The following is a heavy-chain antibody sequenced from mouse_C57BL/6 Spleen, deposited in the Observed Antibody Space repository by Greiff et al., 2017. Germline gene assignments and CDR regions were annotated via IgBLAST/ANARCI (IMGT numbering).Heavy chain of an antibody. J-gene: IGHJ2*01. Sequence: DVQLVESGPGLVKPSQSLSLTCSVTGYSITSGYYWNWIRQFPGNKLEWMGYISYDGSHNYNPSLKNRISITRDTSKNQFFLKLNSVTTEDTATYYCAREGGYPYFDYWGQGTTLTVSS. V-gene: IGHV3-6*01. CDR1: GYSITSGYY. CDR2: ISYDGSH. CDR3: AREGGYPYFDY. D-gene: IGHD3-1*01.